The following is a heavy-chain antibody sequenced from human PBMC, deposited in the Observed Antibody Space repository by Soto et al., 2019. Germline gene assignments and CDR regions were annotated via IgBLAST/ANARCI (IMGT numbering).Heavy chain of an antibody. D-gene: IGHD3-3*01. V-gene: IGHV4-59*11. Sequence: PSETLSLTCTVSGGSISSHYWSWIRQPPGKGLEWIGYIYYSGSTNYNPSLKSRVTISVDTSKNQFSLKLSSVTAADTAVYYCARDQNYDFWSGYYNWFDTWGQGTLVTVSS. J-gene: IGHJ5*02. CDR3: ARDQNYDFWSGYYNWFDT. CDR2: IYYSGST. CDR1: GGSISSHY.